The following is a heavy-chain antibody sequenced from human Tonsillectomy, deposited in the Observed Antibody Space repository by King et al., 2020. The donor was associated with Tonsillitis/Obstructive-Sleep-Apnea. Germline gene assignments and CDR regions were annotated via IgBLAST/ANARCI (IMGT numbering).Heavy chain of an antibody. CDR1: GFTFSSYT. D-gene: IGHD6-6*01. CDR3: ARGGAAPCGGRLDP. V-gene: IGHV3-21*01. J-gene: IGHJ5*02. Sequence: VQLVESGGGLVKPGGSLRLSCAASGFTFSSYTMNWVRQAPGKGLEWVSSISSSRNFIFYAESVKGRFTISRDNGKNSLYLQMNSLRAEDTAVYYCARGGAAPCGGRLDPWGQGTLVTVSS. CDR2: ISSSRNFI.